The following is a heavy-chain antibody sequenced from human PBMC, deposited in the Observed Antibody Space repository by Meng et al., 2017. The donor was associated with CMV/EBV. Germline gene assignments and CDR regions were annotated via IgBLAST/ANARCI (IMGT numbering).Heavy chain of an antibody. CDR2: IYWDDDK. V-gene: IGHV2-5*02. J-gene: IGHJ4*02. Sequence: QIPITDLGSILANPTQTSTLTCTFSGSSLSTSGVGVGWIRPPPGKALEWLALIYWDDDKRYSPSLKSRLNITKDTSKNQVVLTMTNMDPVDTATYYCARIAAAGRFDYWGQGTLVTVSS. CDR1: GSSLSTSGVG. CDR3: ARIAAAGRFDY. D-gene: IGHD6-13*01.